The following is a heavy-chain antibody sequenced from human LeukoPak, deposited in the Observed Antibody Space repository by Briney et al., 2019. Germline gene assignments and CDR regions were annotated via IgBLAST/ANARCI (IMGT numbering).Heavy chain of an antibody. J-gene: IGHJ4*02. CDR1: GGSFSSYY. CDR3: TGGYYDFWSGYFLDY. D-gene: IGHD3-3*01. Sequence: SETLSLTCAVYGGSFSSYYWGWIRQPPGKGLEWIGSIYYSGSTYYNPSLKSRVTISVDTSKNQFSLKLSSVTAADTAVYYCTGGYYDFWSGYFLDYWGQGTLVTVSS. V-gene: IGHV4-39*01. CDR2: IYYSGST.